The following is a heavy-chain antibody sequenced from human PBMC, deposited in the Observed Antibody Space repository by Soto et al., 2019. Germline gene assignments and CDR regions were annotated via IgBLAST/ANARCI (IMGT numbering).Heavy chain of an antibody. Sequence: QVQLQQWGAGLLKPSETLSLTCAVYGGSLSGYYWTWIRRPPGKGLEWIGEIHHSGSINYNSSLKSRVTISAYTSKNQFFLRLSSVTAADTAVYYCSRGGDAYKAGNYWGQGTLVTVSS. CDR1: GGSLSGYY. V-gene: IGHV4-34*01. J-gene: IGHJ4*02. CDR2: IHHSGSI. D-gene: IGHD1-1*01. CDR3: SRGGDAYKAGNY.